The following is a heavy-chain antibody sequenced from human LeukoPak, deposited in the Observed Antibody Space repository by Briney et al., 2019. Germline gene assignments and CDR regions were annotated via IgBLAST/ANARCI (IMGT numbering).Heavy chain of an antibody. V-gene: IGHV4-34*01. CDR3: ARRYSYGKRPFDY. Sequence: GSLRLSCAASGFTFSSYSMNWVRQPPGKGLEWIGEINHSGSTNYNPSLKSRVTISVDTSKNQFSLKLSSVTAADTAVYYCARRYSYGKRPFDYWGQGTLVTVSS. J-gene: IGHJ4*02. CDR1: GFTFSSYS. CDR2: INHSGST. D-gene: IGHD5-18*01.